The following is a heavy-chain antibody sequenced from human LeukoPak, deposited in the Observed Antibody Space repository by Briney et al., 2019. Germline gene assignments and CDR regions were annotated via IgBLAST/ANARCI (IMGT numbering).Heavy chain of an antibody. J-gene: IGHJ4*02. V-gene: IGHV3-23*01. Sequence: PGGSLRLSCAASGFTFSSYAMSWVRQAPGKGLEWVSDISGSGGSTYYADSVKGRFTISRDNSKNTLYLQLSSQRAEDTAVYYCAKTNYYDGPFYFDFWGQGTLVTVSS. CDR3: AKTNYYDGPFYFDF. CDR1: GFTFSSYA. D-gene: IGHD3-22*01. CDR2: ISGSGGST.